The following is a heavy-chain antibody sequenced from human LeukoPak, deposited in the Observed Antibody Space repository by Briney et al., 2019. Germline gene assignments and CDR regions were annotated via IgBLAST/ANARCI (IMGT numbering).Heavy chain of an antibody. J-gene: IGHJ6*03. D-gene: IGHD3-22*01. CDR2: IYTSGST. CDR3: ARAATYYYDPTSMDV. V-gene: IGHV4-4*09. Sequence: SETLSLTCTVSGGSISSYYWSWIRQPPGKGLEWIGYIYTSGSTNYNPSLKSRVTISLDTSKNQFSLKLSSVTAADTAVYYCARAATYYYDPTSMDVWGKGTTVTASS. CDR1: GGSISSYY.